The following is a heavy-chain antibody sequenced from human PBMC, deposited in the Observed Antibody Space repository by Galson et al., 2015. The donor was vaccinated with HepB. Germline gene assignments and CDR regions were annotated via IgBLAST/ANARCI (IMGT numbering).Heavy chain of an antibody. V-gene: IGHV3-66*01. CDR3: ARGVVVSWFDP. CDR2: IYSSGKT. D-gene: IGHD2-21*01. CDR1: GFSVSNHY. J-gene: IGHJ5*02. Sequence: SLRLSCAVSGFSVSNHYILWVRQAPVRGLEWVSIIYSSGKTHYADSVKGRFAISRDTSKNTVFLQMDDMRADDTGVYYCARGVVVSWFDPWGQGTPVIVTS.